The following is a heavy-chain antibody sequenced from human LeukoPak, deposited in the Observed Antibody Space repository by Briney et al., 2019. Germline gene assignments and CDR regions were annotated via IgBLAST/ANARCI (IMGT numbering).Heavy chain of an antibody. Sequence: GSLRLSCAVSGLTFSNYWMHWVRQAPGKGLEYFSRINSDGSSTNYADSVKGRFTISRDNAKNTLYLHMNSLRAEDTAVYYCARAVLMVYAPLDVWGKGTTVTVSS. V-gene: IGHV3-74*01. CDR3: ARAVLMVYAPLDV. CDR1: GLTFSNYW. D-gene: IGHD2-8*01. CDR2: INSDGSST. J-gene: IGHJ6*04.